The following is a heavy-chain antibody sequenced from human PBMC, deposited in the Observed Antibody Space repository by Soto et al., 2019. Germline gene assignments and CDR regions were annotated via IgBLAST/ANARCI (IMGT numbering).Heavy chain of an antibody. J-gene: IGHJ4*02. V-gene: IGHV3-30*18. CDR2: ISYDGSNK. Sequence: PGGSLRLSCAASGFTFSSYGMHWVRQAPGKGLEWVAVISYDGSNKYYADSVKGRFTISRDNSKNTLYLQMNSLRAEDTAVYYCAKDPGSPWLPQRGNYFDYWGQGTLVTVSS. D-gene: IGHD3-22*01. CDR3: AKDPGSPWLPQRGNYFDY. CDR1: GFTFSSYG.